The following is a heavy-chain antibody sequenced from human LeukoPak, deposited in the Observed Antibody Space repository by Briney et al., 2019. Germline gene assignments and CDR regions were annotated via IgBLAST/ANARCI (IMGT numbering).Heavy chain of an antibody. J-gene: IGHJ5*02. D-gene: IGHD2-15*01. CDR2: IYYGGST. CDR3: ARALGYCSGGSCTRGYNWFDP. Sequence: SKTLSLTCAVSGGSISSGGYYWGWIRQPPGKGLEWIGSIYYGGSTYYNPSLKSRVTISVDTSMNQFSLKLSFVTTADTAVYYCARALGYCSGGSCTRGYNWFDPWGQGTLVTVPS. CDR1: GGSISSGGYY. V-gene: IGHV4-39*01.